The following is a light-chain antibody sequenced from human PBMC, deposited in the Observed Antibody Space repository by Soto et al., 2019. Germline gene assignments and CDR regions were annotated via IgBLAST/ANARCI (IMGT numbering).Light chain of an antibody. V-gene: IGLV1-47*01. CDR2: RNN. CDR1: SSNIGSNY. Sequence: QSVLTQPPSASGTPGQRVTISCSGSSSNIGSNYVYWYHQLPGTAPKLVIYRNNQRPSGVPDRISGSKSGNTASLTVSGLQAADEADYFCKSYAGSNTYVFGSGTKLTVL. CDR3: KSYAGSNTYV. J-gene: IGLJ1*01.